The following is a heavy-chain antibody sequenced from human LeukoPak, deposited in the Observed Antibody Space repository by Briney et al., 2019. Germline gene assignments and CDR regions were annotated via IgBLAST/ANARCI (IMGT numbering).Heavy chain of an antibody. J-gene: IGHJ4*02. CDR2: LYSGGRS. V-gene: IGHV3-53*01. Sequence: ARSLTLSCAISDYLVTSNYTSWLWQPPGKGMEWVSLLYSGGRSYLADSVKGRFSISRDDSNNAVYLQMNSLRPEDTPVYYCVRKSFGESVYWGQGSLVTVSS. CDR3: VRKSFGESVY. D-gene: IGHD3-10*01. CDR1: DYLVTSNY.